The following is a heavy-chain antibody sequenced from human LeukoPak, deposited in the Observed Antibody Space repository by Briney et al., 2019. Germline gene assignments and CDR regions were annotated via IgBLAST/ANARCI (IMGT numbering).Heavy chain of an antibody. D-gene: IGHD3-22*01. V-gene: IGHV3-7*01. CDR3: ARDPGYYYDSSGYFDY. Sequence: GGSLRLSCVASGFTFSSYWMSWVRQAPGKGLEWVANIKQDGSEKYYVDSVKGRFTISRDNAKNSLYLQMNSLRAEDTAVYYCARDPGYYYDSSGYFDYWGQGTLVTVSS. J-gene: IGHJ4*02. CDR1: GFTFSSYW. CDR2: IKQDGSEK.